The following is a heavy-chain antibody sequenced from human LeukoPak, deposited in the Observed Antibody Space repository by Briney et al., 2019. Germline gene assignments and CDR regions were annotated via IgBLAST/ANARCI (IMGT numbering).Heavy chain of an antibody. CDR2: IAGDGGGK. Sequence: GTSLRLSCVASAFTLNNHGMHWVRQAPGKGLEWVSVIAGDGGGKFYADSVKGRFTLSRDNSKNMLYLEMNSLTVEDTAVYYCAREATWGQWYFDHWGQGTPVTVSS. J-gene: IGHJ4*02. D-gene: IGHD2-15*01. CDR1: AFTLNNHG. V-gene: IGHV3-30*03. CDR3: AREATWGQWYFDH.